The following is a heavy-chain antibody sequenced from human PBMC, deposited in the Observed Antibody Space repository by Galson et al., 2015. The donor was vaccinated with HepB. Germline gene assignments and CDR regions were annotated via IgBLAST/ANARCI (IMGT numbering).Heavy chain of an antibody. CDR2: ISSSSSYI. Sequence: SLRLSCAASGFTFSSYNMNWVRQAPGKGLEWVSSISSSSSYIYYADSVKGRFTISRDNAKNSLYLQMNSLRAEDTAVYYCARESSGYYYYYMDVWGKGTTVTVSS. J-gene: IGHJ6*03. CDR1: GFTFSSYN. V-gene: IGHV3-21*01. D-gene: IGHD6-6*01. CDR3: ARESSGYYYYYMDV.